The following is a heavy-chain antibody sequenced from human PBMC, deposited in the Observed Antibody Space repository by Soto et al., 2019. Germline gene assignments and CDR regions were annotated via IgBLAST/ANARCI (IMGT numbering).Heavy chain of an antibody. D-gene: IGHD2-15*01. CDR2: ISAGSEGA. CDR1: GFTFSSHA. J-gene: IGHJ4*02. CDR3: ARDLWWYLH. V-gene: IGHV3-23*01. Sequence: EVQLLESGGGLVKPGGALRLSCAASGFTFSSHAMSWVRQAPGKGLEWILSISAGSEGAYYADSVKGRFTISRDNSKNTLYLQMNNLRAEDTAVYYCARDLWWYLHWGRGTLVTVSS.